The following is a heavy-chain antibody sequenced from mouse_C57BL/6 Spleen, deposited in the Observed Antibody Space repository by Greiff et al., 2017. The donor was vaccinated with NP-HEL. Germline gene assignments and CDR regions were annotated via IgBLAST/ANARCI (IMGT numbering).Heavy chain of an antibody. CDR1: GYTFTDYY. V-gene: IGHV1-19*01. J-gene: IGHJ4*01. CDR2: INPYNGGT. Sequence: EVQLQQSGPVLVKPGASVKMSCKASGYTFTDYYMNWVKQSHGKSLEWIGAINPYNGGTSYNQKFKGRATLTVDKSSSTAYMELNSLTSEDSAVYYCARKEGAMDYWGQGTSVTVSS. CDR3: ARKEGAMDY.